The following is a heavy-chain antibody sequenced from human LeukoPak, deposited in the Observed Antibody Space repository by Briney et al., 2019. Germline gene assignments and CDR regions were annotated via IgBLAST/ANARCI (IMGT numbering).Heavy chain of an antibody. CDR2: ISSDGSDK. Sequence: GGSLRLSCAASGFTFSPHAMHWVRQAPGKGLKWVAVISSDGSDKYYADSVQGRFTISRDNSKNTLYLQMNSLRAEDTAVYYCAKDRAPSAVTAFDYWGQGTLVTVFS. J-gene: IGHJ4*02. D-gene: IGHD4-4*01. CDR1: GFTFSPHA. V-gene: IGHV3-30-3*01. CDR3: AKDRAPSAVTAFDY.